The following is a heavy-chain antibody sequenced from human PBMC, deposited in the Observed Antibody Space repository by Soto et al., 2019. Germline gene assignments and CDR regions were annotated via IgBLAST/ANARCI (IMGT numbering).Heavy chain of an antibody. J-gene: IGHJ6*02. CDR3: ARKPPSAIQGWAFGMDV. D-gene: IGHD2-21*01. CDR2: TFSGGNT. Sequence: ELQLVETGGGLIQTGGSLRLSCAASGFSISSNYIAWVRQPPGKGLEWVSTTFSGGNTEYAASVKGRCSISRNNYKNTVYLQMDNLIVEDTAVYYCARKPPSAIQGWAFGMDVWGQGTTVSVSS. V-gene: IGHV3-53*02. CDR1: GFSISSNY.